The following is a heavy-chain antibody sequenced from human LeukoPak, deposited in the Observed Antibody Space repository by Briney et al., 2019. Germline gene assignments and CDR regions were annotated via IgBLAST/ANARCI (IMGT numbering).Heavy chain of an antibody. V-gene: IGHV4-39*01. Sequence: PETLSLTCTVSGDSISDNTYYWAWIRQPPGKGLEWIGSIYYRGSTYHNPSLQSRVTISVDTSNNQFSLKLSSVTAADTAVYYCARQGVFGSGTYYWFDPWGQGTLVTVSS. D-gene: IGHD3-10*01. CDR3: ARQGVFGSGTYYWFDP. CDR2: IYYRGST. CDR1: GDSISDNTYY. J-gene: IGHJ5*02.